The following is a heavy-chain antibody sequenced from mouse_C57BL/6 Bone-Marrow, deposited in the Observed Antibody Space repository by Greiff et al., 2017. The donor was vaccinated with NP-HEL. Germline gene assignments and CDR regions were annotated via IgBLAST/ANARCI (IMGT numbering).Heavy chain of an antibody. CDR1: GFTFSDYY. V-gene: IGHV5-12*01. J-gene: IGHJ1*03. CDR3: ARHTFYYGSIWYFDV. Sequence: EVQGVESGGGLVQPGGSLKLSCAASGFTFSDYYMYWVRQTPEKRLEWVAYISNGGGSTYYPDTVKGRFTISRDNAKNTLYLQMSRLKSEDTAMYYCARHTFYYGSIWYFDVWGTGTTVTVSS. CDR2: ISNGGGST. D-gene: IGHD1-1*01.